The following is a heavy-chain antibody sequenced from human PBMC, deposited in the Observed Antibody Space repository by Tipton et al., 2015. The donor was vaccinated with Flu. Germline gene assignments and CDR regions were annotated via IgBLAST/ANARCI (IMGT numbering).Heavy chain of an antibody. Sequence: QLVQSGAEVKKPGASVKVSCKASGYTFTGYYMHWVRQAPGQGLEWMGRINPNSGGTNYAQKFQGRVTMTRDTSISTAYMELSSLRSEDTAVYYCARGGRFLEWLDYYGMDVWGQGTTVTVSS. CDR1: GYTFTGYY. CDR3: ARGGRFLEWLDYYGMDV. D-gene: IGHD3-3*01. J-gene: IGHJ6*02. V-gene: IGHV1-2*06. CDR2: INPNSGGT.